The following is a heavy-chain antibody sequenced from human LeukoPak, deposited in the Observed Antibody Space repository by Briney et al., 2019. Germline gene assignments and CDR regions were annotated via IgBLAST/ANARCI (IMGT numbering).Heavy chain of an antibody. D-gene: IGHD3-22*01. CDR3: ARAGGVYYYDSSGPFDY. Sequence: GASVKVSCKASGYTFTGYDINWVRQATGQGLEWMGWMNPNSGGTNYAQKFQGRVTMTRDTSISTAYMELSRLRSDDTAVYYCARAGGVYYYDSSGPFDYWGQGTLVTVSS. J-gene: IGHJ4*02. CDR2: MNPNSGGT. CDR1: GYTFTGYD. V-gene: IGHV1-2*02.